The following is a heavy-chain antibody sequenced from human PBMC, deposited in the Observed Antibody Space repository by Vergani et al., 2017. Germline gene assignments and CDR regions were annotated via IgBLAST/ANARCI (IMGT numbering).Heavy chain of an antibody. Sequence: EVQLVESGGGLVQPGGSLRLSCAASGFTFSSYWMSWVRQAPGKGLEWVANIKQDGSENYYVDSVKDRFTISRDNAKNSVCLQMSSLSAEDTAVYYCARGGIRGVILDFWGQGTLVTVSS. D-gene: IGHD3-10*01. CDR3: ARGGIRGVILDF. J-gene: IGHJ4*01. CDR2: IKQDGSEN. V-gene: IGHV3-7*03. CDR1: GFTFSSYW.